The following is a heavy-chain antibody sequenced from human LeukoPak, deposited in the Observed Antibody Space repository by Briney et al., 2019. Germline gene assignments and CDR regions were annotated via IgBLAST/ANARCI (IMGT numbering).Heavy chain of an antibody. CDR2: ISSSSSYI. CDR1: GFTFSSYI. J-gene: IGHJ3*02. V-gene: IGHV3-21*01. CDR3: ARVIGAVAGSAFDI. Sequence: GGSLRLSCAASGFTFSSYIMTWVRQAPGKGLEWLSFISSSSSYIFYADSEKGRFTISRDNAKNSLYLQMNNLRAEDTAVYYCARVIGAVAGSAFDIWGQGTMVTVSS. D-gene: IGHD6-19*01.